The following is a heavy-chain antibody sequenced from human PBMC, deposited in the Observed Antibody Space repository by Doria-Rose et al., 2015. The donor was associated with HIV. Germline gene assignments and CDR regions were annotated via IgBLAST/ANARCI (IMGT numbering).Heavy chain of an antibody. J-gene: IGHJ4*02. V-gene: IGHV2-26*01. CDR1: GVSLSSPGMG. D-gene: IGHD6-13*01. CDR3: ARIKSSRWYHKYYFDF. CDR2: IFSDDVR. Sequence: QITLKESSPVLVKPTETLTLTCTVSGVSLSSPGMGVSWIRQPPGKALEWLANIFSDDVRSYKTSLKSRLTISRGTSKSQVVLTIPDMDPVDTATYYCARIKSSRWYHKYYFDFWGQGTLVIVSA.